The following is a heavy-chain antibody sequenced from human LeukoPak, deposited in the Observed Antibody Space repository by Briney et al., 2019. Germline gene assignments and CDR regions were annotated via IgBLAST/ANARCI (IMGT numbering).Heavy chain of an antibody. J-gene: IGHJ4*02. V-gene: IGHV4-4*07. CDR2: MYISGST. D-gene: IGHD1-26*01. CDR1: GVSVTNYY. CDR3: ARDYLVGAPLDS. Sequence: SETLTLTCTVSGVSVTNYYWAWIRQPAGKGLEWIGRMYISGSTNYNPSLKSRVTISIDKTKNQFSLRLNSVTAADTAVYFCARDYLVGAPLDSWGQGTPVTVSP.